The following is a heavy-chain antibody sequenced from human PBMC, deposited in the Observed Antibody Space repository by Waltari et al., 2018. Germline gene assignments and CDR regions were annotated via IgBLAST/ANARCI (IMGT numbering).Heavy chain of an antibody. V-gene: IGHV3-23*04. D-gene: IGHD2-2*01. Sequence: EVQLVESGGGLVQPGGSLRLSCAASGFTFSSYAMSWVRQAPGKGLEWVSAISGSGGSTYYADSVKGRFTISRDNSKNTLYLQMNSLRAEDTAVYYCAKDLLIVVVPALPTNWFDPWGQGTLVTVSS. J-gene: IGHJ5*02. CDR3: AKDLLIVVVPALPTNWFDP. CDR2: ISGSGGST. CDR1: GFTFSSYA.